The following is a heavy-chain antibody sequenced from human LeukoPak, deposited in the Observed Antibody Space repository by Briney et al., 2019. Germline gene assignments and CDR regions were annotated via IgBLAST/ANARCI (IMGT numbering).Heavy chain of an antibody. D-gene: IGHD5-12*01. CDR2: ISTYNGNT. V-gene: IGHV1-18*01. Sequence: ASVKVSCKASGYTFTSYGISWVRQALGQGLEWMGWISTYNGNTNSAQKFQGRVTMTTDTSTSTAYMDLRSLRSDDTAVYYCATFSYGGSEEDFDYWGQGTLVTVSS. CDR3: ATFSYGGSEEDFDY. CDR1: GYTFTSYG. J-gene: IGHJ4*02.